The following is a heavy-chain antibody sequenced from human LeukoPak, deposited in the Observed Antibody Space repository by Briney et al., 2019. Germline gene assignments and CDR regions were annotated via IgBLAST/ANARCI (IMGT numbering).Heavy chain of an antibody. J-gene: IGHJ4*02. V-gene: IGHV4-34*01. CDR2: INHSGST. CDR3: AREWFPDGFDY. D-gene: IGHD3-10*01. CDR1: GGSFSGYY. Sequence: SETLSLTCAVYGGSFSGYYWSWIRQPPGKGLEWIGEINHSGSTNYNPSLKSRVTISVDTSKNQFSLKLSSVTAADTAVNYCAREWFPDGFDYWGQGTLVTVSS.